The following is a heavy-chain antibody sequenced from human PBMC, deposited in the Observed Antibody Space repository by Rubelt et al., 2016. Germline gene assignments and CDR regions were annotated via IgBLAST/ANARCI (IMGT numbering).Heavy chain of an antibody. CDR1: GYTFTGYY. D-gene: IGHD2/OR15-2a*01. CDR2: INPNSSGT. J-gene: IGHJ3*02. CDR3: AKYYPSPYDAFDI. Sequence: QVQLVQSGAEVKKPGASVKVSCKASGYTFTGYYMHWVRQAPGQGLEWMGWINPNSSGTKYAQKFQGRVTMTRDTSISTAYMELSELRSDDTAVYYCAKYYPSPYDAFDIWGQGTMVTVSS. V-gene: IGHV1-2*02.